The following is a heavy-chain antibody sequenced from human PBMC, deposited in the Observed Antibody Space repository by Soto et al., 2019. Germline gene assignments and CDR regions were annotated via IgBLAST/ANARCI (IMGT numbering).Heavy chain of an antibody. CDR2: IYYSGST. CDR3: ARSHNYYGSGSYSPFDY. J-gene: IGHJ4*02. V-gene: IGHV4-59*01. D-gene: IGHD3-10*01. CDR1: GGSISSYY. Sequence: QVQLQESGPGLVKPSETLSLTCTVSGGSISSYYWSWIRQPPGKGLEWIGYIYYSGSTNYNPSLKSRVTISVDTSKNQFSLKLSSVTAADTAVYYCARSHNYYGSGSYSPFDYWGQGTLVTVSS.